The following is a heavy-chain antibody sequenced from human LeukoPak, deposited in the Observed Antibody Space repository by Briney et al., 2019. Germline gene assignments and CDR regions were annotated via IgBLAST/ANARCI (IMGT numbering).Heavy chain of an antibody. Sequence: SETLSLTCAVYGGSFSGYYWSWIRQPPGKGLEWIGEINHSGSTNFNPSLKSRVTISVDASKNQFSLKLSSVTAADTAVYYCARGGHAFDIWGQGTMVTVSS. V-gene: IGHV4-34*01. CDR2: INHSGST. CDR3: ARGGHAFDI. CDR1: GGSFSGYY. J-gene: IGHJ3*02.